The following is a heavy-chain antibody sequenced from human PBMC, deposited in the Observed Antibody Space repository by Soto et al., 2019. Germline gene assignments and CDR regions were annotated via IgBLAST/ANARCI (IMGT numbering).Heavy chain of an antibody. V-gene: IGHV3-15*01. CDR2: VKSKTDGGTT. J-gene: IGHJ4*02. CDR3: TLPGYYYGSGSYRGRDY. Sequence: EVQLVESGGGLVKPGGSLRLSCAASGFTFSNAWMSWVRQAPGKGLEWVGRVKSKTDGGTTDYAAPVKGRFTISRDDSKNTLYLQMNSLKTEDTDVYSCTLPGYYYGSGSYRGRDYWGQGTMVTVSS. D-gene: IGHD3-10*01. CDR1: GFTFSNAW.